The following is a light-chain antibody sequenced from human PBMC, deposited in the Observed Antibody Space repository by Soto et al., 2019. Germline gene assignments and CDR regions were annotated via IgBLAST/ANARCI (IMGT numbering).Light chain of an antibody. CDR1: ESVGDY. CDR3: QQYVTSPAIT. CDR2: DAT. Sequence: EIVLTQSPGALSLSPGERATLSCWASESVGDYLAWYQQKPGQAPRLLIYDATKRTSGTPDRFSGTGSETAFTLAISRLEPGDFAVYYCQQYVTSPAITFGQGTRLEIK. V-gene: IGKV3-20*01. J-gene: IGKJ5*01.